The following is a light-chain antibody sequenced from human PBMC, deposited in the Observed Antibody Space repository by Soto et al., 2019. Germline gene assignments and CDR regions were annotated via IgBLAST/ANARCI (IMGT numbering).Light chain of an antibody. CDR1: SSDVGGYDY. V-gene: IGLV2-8*01. CDR3: SSYAGSNILV. J-gene: IGLJ2*01. CDR2: EVS. Sequence: QSALTQPPSASGSPGQAVTISSTGTSSDVGGYDYVSWYQQHPGKAPKLMIFEVSKRPSGVPDRFSGSKSGNTASLTVSGLEAEYEADYYCSSYAGSNILVFGGGTKVTVL.